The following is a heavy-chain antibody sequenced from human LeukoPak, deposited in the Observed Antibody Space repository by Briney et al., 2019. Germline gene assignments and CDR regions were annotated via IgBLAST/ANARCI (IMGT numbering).Heavy chain of an antibody. D-gene: IGHD6-13*01. CDR2: IYYSGST. Sequence: SETLSHTCTASGGSISSYYWSWIRQPSGKGLEWIGYIYYSGSTNYNPPLKSRVTISVDTSKNQFSLKLSSVTAADTAVYYCARYSSSFNDAFDIWGQGKMVTVSS. V-gene: IGHV4-59*08. CDR3: ARYSSSFNDAFDI. CDR1: GGSISSYY. J-gene: IGHJ3*02.